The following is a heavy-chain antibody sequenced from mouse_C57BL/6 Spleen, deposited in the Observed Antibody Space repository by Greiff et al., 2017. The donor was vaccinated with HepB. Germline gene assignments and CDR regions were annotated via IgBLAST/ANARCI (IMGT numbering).Heavy chain of an antibody. CDR3: ARGGFTTVNFDV. CDR2: INPNNGGT. V-gene: IGHV1-26*01. D-gene: IGHD1-1*01. Sequence: VQLQQSGPELVKPGASVKISCKASGYTFTDYYMNWVKQSHGKSLEWIGDINPNNGGTSYNQKFKGKATLTVDKSSSTAYMELRSLTSEDSAVYYCARGGFTTVNFDVWGTGTTVTVSS. J-gene: IGHJ1*03. CDR1: GYTFTDYY.